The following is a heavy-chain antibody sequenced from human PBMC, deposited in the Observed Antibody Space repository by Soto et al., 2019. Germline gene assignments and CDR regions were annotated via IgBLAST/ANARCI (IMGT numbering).Heavy chain of an antibody. J-gene: IGHJ4*02. CDR3: ARGSGAVPGY. V-gene: IGHV3-30-3*01. Sequence: GGSLRLSCAASGFTFSSYAMHWVRQAPGKGLEWGAVISYDGSNKYYADSVKGRFTISRDNSKNTLYLQMNSLRAEDTAVYYCARGSGAVPGYWGQGTLVTGS. D-gene: IGHD6-13*01. CDR1: GFTFSSYA. CDR2: ISYDGSNK.